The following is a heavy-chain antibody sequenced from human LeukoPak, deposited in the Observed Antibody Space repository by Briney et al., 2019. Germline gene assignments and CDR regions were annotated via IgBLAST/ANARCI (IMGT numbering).Heavy chain of an antibody. CDR3: TRVRVYYYDSSGYPDY. CDR2: IRSKAYGGTT. D-gene: IGHD3-22*01. Sequence: KPGRSLRLSCTTSGFTFGDYAMSWLRQAPGKGLEWVGFIRSKAYGGTTEYAASVKGRFTISRDDSKSIAYLQMNSLKTEDTAVYYCTRVRVYYYDSSGYPDYWGQGTLVTVSS. CDR1: GFTFGDYA. V-gene: IGHV3-49*05. J-gene: IGHJ4*02.